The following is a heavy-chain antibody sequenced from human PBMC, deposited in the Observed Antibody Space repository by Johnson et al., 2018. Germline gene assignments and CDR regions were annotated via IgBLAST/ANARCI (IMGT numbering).Heavy chain of an antibody. Sequence: VQLVESGGGLVKPGRSLRLSCAASGFTFSSYGMHWVRQAPGKGLEWVSAISGSGGSTYYADPVKGRFTISRDNSQNTLYLQMNSLRVEDTAVYYCARSSTVTAYYHYYMDVWGKGTTVTVSS. CDR1: GFTFSSYG. D-gene: IGHD2-21*02. J-gene: IGHJ6*03. CDR2: ISGSGGST. V-gene: IGHV3-23*04. CDR3: ARSSTVTAYYHYYMDV.